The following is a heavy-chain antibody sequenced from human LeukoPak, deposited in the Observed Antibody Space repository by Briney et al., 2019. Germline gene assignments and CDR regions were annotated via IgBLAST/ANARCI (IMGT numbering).Heavy chain of an antibody. CDR3: ARDFSGWAYFDY. CDR1: GFTFSSYT. J-gene: IGHJ4*02. CDR2: ISSSSSYI. D-gene: IGHD6-19*01. Sequence: PGGSLRLSCAASGFTFSSYTMNWVRQAPGKGLEWVSSISSSSSYIYYADSVKGRFTISRDNAKNSLYLQMNSLTAEDTAVYYCARDFSGWAYFDYWGQGTLVTVSS. V-gene: IGHV3-21*01.